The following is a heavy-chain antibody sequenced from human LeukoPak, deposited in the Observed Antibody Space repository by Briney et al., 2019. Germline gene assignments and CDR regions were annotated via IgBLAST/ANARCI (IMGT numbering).Heavy chain of an antibody. D-gene: IGHD5-18*01. CDR3: AKGRGYSYGSVFY. Sequence: GGSLRLSCAASGFTFSSYGMHWVRQAPGKGLEWVAVISYDGSNKYYADSVKGRFTISRDNSKNTLYLQMNSLRAEDTAVYYCAKGRGYSYGSVFYWGQGTLVTVSS. J-gene: IGHJ4*02. V-gene: IGHV3-30*18. CDR1: GFTFSSYG. CDR2: ISYDGSNK.